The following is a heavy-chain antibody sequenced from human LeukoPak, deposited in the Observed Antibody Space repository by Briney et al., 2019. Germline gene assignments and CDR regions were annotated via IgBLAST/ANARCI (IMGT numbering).Heavy chain of an antibody. CDR1: GGSISSSSYY. Sequence: TSETLSLTCTVSGGSISSSSYYWGWIRQPPGKGLEWIGSIYYSGSTYYNPSLKSRVTISVDTSKNQFSLKLSSVTAADTAVYYCARRYCSGGSCYSDNWFDPWGQGTLVTVSS. D-gene: IGHD2-15*01. V-gene: IGHV4-39*01. CDR3: ARRYCSGGSCYSDNWFDP. CDR2: IYYSGST. J-gene: IGHJ5*02.